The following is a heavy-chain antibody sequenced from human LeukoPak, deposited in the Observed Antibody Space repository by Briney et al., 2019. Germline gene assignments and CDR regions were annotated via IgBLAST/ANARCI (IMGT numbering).Heavy chain of an antibody. D-gene: IGHD1-14*01. CDR2: INHGGST. Sequence: PSETLSLTCTVSGGSISSSSYYWSWIRQPPGKGLEWIGEINHGGSTNYNPSLKSRVTISVDTSKNQFSLKLSSVTAADTAVYYCARGNRTDLGRFDYWGQGTLVTVSS. J-gene: IGHJ4*02. CDR3: ARGNRTDLGRFDY. V-gene: IGHV4-39*07. CDR1: GGSISSSSYY.